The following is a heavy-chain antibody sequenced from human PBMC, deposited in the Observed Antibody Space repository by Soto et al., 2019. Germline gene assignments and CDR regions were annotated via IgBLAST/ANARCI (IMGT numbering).Heavy chain of an antibody. CDR3: ARGEDSSSWYGY. CDR2: INAGNGNT. V-gene: IGHV1-3*01. Sequence: XSAKVSCKASVYSFTSYAMHWVRQAPGQRLEWMGWINAGNGNTKYSQKFQGRVTITRDTSASTAYMELSSLRSEDTAVYYCARGEDSSSWYGYSGQGTLVTVSS. CDR1: VYSFTSYA. D-gene: IGHD6-13*01. J-gene: IGHJ4*02.